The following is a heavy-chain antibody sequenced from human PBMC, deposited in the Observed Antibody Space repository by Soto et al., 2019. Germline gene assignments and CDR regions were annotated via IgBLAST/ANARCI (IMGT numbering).Heavy chain of an antibody. D-gene: IGHD6-19*01. J-gene: IGHJ4*02. V-gene: IGHV1-8*01. CDR3: ARDLSSGCDYFDY. CDR2: MNPNSGNT. CDR1: GYTFTSYD. Sequence: ASVKVSCKASGYTFTSYDFNWVRQATGQGLEWMGWMNPNSGNTGYAQKFQGRVTMTTDTSTSTAYMELRSLRSDDTAVYYCARDLSSGCDYFDYWGQGTLVTVSS.